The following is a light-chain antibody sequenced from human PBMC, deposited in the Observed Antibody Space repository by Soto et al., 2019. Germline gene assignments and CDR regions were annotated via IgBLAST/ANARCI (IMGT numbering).Light chain of an antibody. CDR1: SSDVGGYNY. CDR3: SSFTSTNPVL. J-gene: IGLJ2*01. V-gene: IGLV2-14*01. CDR2: NVS. Sequence: QSALTQPASVSGSPGQSITISCTGTSSDVGGYNYVSWYQQHPGKAPKLMIYNVSNRPSGVSNRFSGSKSGNTASLTISGLQAEDERHYYCSSFTSTNPVLFGGGTQLTVL.